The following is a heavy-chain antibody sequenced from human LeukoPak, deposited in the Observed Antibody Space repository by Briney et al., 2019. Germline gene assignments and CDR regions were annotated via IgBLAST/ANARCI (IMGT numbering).Heavy chain of an antibody. CDR3: ARAKDYGYYYYYYMDV. V-gene: IGHV3-53*01. CDR2: IYSGGST. J-gene: IGHJ6*03. D-gene: IGHD4/OR15-4a*01. CDR1: GFTVSSNY. Sequence: GGSLRLSCAASGFTVSSNYMSWVRQAPGKGLEWVSVIYSGGSTYYADSVKGRFTISRDNSKNTLYLQMNSLRAEDTAVYYCARAKDYGYYYYYYMDVWGKGTTVTVSS.